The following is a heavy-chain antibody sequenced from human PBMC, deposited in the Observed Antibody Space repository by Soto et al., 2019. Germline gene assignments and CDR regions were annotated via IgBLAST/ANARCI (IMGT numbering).Heavy chain of an antibody. J-gene: IGHJ4*02. CDR3: AKSLITMVRGVISPFDY. D-gene: IGHD3-10*01. V-gene: IGHV3-23*01. CDR2: ISGSGGST. CDR1: GFTFSSYA. Sequence: GGSLRLSCAASGFTFSSYAMSWVRQAPGKGLEWVSAISGSGGSTYYADSVKGRFTISRDNSKNTLYLQMNSLRAEDTAVYHCAKSLITMVRGVISPFDYWGQGTLVTVSS.